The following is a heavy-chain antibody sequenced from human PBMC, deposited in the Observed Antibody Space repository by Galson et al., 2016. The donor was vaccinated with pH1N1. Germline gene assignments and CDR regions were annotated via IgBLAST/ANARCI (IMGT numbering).Heavy chain of an antibody. D-gene: IGHD4-17*01. CDR1: GFTLSSNY. V-gene: IGHV3-53*01. J-gene: IGHJ2*01. Sequence: SLRLSCAASGFTLSSNYMSWVRQAPGKGLEWVSVIYSGGSTYYADSVKARVTIPSDNSKNTPHLQTNSQRAEATAVYYWARFLYGDYVGYFDLWGRCTLVTVSS. CDR2: IYSGGST. CDR3: ARFLYGDYVGYFDL.